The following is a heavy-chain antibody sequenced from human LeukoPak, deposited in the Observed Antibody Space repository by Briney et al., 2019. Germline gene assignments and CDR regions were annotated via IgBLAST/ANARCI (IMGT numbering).Heavy chain of an antibody. Sequence: SETLSLTCAVSADSISSGGYSWSWIRQPPGKGLEWIGHIYYSGSTYYNPSLKSRVTISVDMSKNQYSLKLSSVTAADTAVYYCARHYDILTGYLSADAFDIWGQGTMVTVSS. CDR3: ARHYDILTGYLSADAFDI. J-gene: IGHJ3*02. CDR2: IYYSGST. CDR1: ADSISSGGYS. D-gene: IGHD3-9*01. V-gene: IGHV4-30-4*07.